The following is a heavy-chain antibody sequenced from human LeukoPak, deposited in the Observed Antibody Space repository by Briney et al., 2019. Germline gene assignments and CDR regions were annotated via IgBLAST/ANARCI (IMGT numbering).Heavy chain of an antibody. D-gene: IGHD3-22*01. CDR3: AKGGHYYYDSSGSYYFDY. CDR2: ISGSGGST. CDR1: GFTFSSYG. V-gene: IGHV3-23*01. J-gene: IGHJ4*02. Sequence: GGPLRLSCAASGFTFSSYGMSWVRQAPGKGLEWVSAISGSGGSTYYADSVKGRFTISRDNSKNTLYLQMNSLRAEDTAVYYCAKGGHYYYDSSGSYYFDYWGQGTLVTVSS.